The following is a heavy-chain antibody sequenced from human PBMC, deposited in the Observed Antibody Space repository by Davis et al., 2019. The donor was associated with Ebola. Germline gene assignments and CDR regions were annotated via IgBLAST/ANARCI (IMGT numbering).Heavy chain of an antibody. D-gene: IGHD1-20*01. CDR3: ARYPPSNWNEFDY. V-gene: IGHV1-3*01. CDR1: GYTFTSYA. Sequence: ASVKVSCKASGYTFTSYAMHWVRQAPGQRLEWMGWINAGNGNTGYAQKFQGRVTMTRNTSINTAYMELSSLRSEDTAVYYCARYPPSNWNEFDYWGQGTLVTVSS. CDR2: INAGNGNT. J-gene: IGHJ4*02.